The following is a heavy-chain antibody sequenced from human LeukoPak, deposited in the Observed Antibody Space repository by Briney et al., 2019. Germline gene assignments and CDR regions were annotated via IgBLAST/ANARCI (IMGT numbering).Heavy chain of an antibody. CDR2: IYLSGST. Sequence: PSETLSLTCTVSGDSISSSYWGWVRQPAGKGLEWIGRIYLSGSTNYNPSLKSRVTISVDTSKNQFSLKLSSVTAADTAVYYCARYITMIVGQVDAFDIWGQGTMVTVSS. CDR3: ARYITMIVGQVDAFDI. CDR1: GDSISSSY. D-gene: IGHD3-22*01. V-gene: IGHV4-4*07. J-gene: IGHJ3*02.